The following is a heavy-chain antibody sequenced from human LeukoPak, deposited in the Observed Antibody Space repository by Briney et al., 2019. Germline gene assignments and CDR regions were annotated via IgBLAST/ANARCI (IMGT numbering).Heavy chain of an antibody. CDR1: GYTFTGYY. CDR3: ARGGSGSYHFDY. D-gene: IGHD1-26*01. CDR2: INPSSGGT. V-gene: IGHV1-2*02. Sequence: ASVKVSCKASGYTFTGYYMHWVRQAPGQGLEWMGWINPSSGGTNYAQKFQGRVTMTRDTSTSTVYMELSSLRSEDTAVYYCARGGSGSYHFDYWGQGTLVTVSS. J-gene: IGHJ4*02.